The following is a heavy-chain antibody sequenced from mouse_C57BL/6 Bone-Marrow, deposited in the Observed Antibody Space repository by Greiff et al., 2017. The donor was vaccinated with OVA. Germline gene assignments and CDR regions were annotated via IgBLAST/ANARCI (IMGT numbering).Heavy chain of an antibody. D-gene: IGHD1-1*01. V-gene: IGHV8-8*01. CDR3: AQMVYGSIYDYAMDY. J-gene: IGHJ4*01. CDR1: GFSLSTFGMG. CDR2: IWWDDDK. Sequence: QVTLKVSGPGILQPSQTLSLTCSFSGFSLSTFGMGVGWIRQPSGKGLEWLAHIWWDDDKYYNPAMKSRLTISKDTSKNQVFLKIADVDTADTATYDGAQMVYGSIYDYAMDYWGQGTSVTVSS.